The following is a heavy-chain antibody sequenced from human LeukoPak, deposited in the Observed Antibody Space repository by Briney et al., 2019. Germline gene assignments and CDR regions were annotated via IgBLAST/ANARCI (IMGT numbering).Heavy chain of an antibody. Sequence: PSETLSLTCTVSGGSISSGSYYWSWIRQPAGKGLEWIGRIYTSGSTNYNPSLESRVTISVDTSKNQFSLKLSSVTAADTAVYYCARDPLDSSGSEVDYWGQGTLVTVSS. CDR2: IYTSGST. CDR3: ARDPLDSSGSEVDY. CDR1: GGSISSGSYY. D-gene: IGHD6-19*01. J-gene: IGHJ4*02. V-gene: IGHV4-61*02.